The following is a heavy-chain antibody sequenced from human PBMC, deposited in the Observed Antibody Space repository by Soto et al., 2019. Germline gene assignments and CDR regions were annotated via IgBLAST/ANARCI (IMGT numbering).Heavy chain of an antibody. CDR2: ITPLFGTP. J-gene: IGHJ2*01. CDR3: AQTLGLAVSGPGRFDL. Sequence: QVQLVQSGAEVKKPASSVKVSCKASGGTFSRYAISWVRQAPGQGLEWLGGITPLFGTPNYAQGFQGRLTITADESTSKVYMELRSLRSEDTAVYYCAQTLGLAVSGPGRFDLWGRGTLVTVTS. V-gene: IGHV1-69*12. D-gene: IGHD6-19*01. CDR1: GGTFSRYA.